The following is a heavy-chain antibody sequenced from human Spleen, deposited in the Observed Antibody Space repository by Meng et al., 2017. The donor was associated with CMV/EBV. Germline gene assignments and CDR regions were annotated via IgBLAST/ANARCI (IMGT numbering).Heavy chain of an antibody. Sequence: ASVKVSCKASGYTFTSYGISWVRQAPGQGLEWMGWISPNSGGTNYAQKFQGRVTMTRDTSISTAYMELSRLRSDDTAVYYCARAGSYSNHGYYFDYWGQGTLVTVSS. CDR2: ISPNSGGT. D-gene: IGHD4-11*01. V-gene: IGHV1-2*02. CDR3: ARAGSYSNHGYYFDY. J-gene: IGHJ4*02. CDR1: GYTFTSYG.